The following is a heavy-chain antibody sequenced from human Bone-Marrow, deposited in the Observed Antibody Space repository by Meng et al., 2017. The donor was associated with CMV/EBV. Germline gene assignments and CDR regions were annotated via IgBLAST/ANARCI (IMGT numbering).Heavy chain of an antibody. CDR2: IIPILGIA. CDR3: ASNPRLGFFDY. V-gene: IGHV1-69*10. D-gene: IGHD2-21*01. CDR1: GGTFSSYA. J-gene: IGHJ4*02. Sequence: SVKVSCKASGGTFSSYAISWVRQAPGQGLEWMGGIIPILGIANYAQKFQGRVTITADKSTSTAYMELSSLRSEDTAVYYCASNPRLGFFDYWGQGTLATVPS.